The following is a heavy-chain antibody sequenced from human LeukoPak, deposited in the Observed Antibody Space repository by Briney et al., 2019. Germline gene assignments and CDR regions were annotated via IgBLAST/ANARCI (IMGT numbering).Heavy chain of an antibody. CDR1: GGSFSGYY. CDR2: INHSGST. V-gene: IGHV4-34*01. CDR3: ARDALTIFGVDNWFDP. J-gene: IGHJ5*02. D-gene: IGHD3-3*01. Sequence: ASETLSLTCAVYGGSFSGYYWSWIRQPPGKGLEWIGEINHSGSTNYNPSLKSRVTISVDTSKNQFSLKLSSVTAADTAVYYCARDALTIFGVDNWFDPWGQGTLVTVSS.